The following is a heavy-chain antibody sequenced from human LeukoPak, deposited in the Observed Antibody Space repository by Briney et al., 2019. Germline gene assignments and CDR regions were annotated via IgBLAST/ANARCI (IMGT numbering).Heavy chain of an antibody. V-gene: IGHV3-64*01. CDR3: AREWAAYFDY. CDR1: GFTFSSYA. CDR2: TSSNGGST. J-gene: IGHJ4*02. Sequence: GGSLRLSCAASGFTFSSYAMHWVRQAPGKGLEYVSATSSNGGSTYYANSVKGRFTISRDNSKNTLYLQMGSLRAEDMAVYYCAREWAAYFDYWGQGTLVTVSS.